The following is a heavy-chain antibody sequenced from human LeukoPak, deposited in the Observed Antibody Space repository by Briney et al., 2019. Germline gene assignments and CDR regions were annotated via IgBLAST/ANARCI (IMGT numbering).Heavy chain of an antibody. CDR1: GGSISSYY. J-gene: IGHJ4*02. V-gene: IGHV4-59*01. CDR2: IYYSGST. Sequence: SETLSLTXTVSGGSISSYYWSWLRQPPGKGLEWIGYIYYSGSTNYNPSLTSRGTISVDTSKTQFSLKLSSVTAADTAVYYCARGAVAVVIDYWGQGTLVTVSS. D-gene: IGHD6-19*01. CDR3: ARGAVAVVIDY.